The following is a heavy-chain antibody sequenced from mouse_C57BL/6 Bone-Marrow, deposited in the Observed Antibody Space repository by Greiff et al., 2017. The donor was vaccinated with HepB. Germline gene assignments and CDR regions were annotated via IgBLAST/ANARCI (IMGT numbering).Heavy chain of an antibody. V-gene: IGHV14-2*01. CDR1: GFNIKDYY. CDR2: IDPEDGET. J-gene: IGHJ2*01. CDR3: ARKGDYDDYDGHYFDY. Sequence: VHVKQSGAELVKPGASVKLSCTASGFNIKDYYMHWVKQRTEQGLEWIGRIDPEDGETKYAPKFQGKATITADTSSNTAYLQLSSLTSEDTAVYYCARKGDYDDYDGHYFDYWGQGTTLTVSS. D-gene: IGHD2-4*01.